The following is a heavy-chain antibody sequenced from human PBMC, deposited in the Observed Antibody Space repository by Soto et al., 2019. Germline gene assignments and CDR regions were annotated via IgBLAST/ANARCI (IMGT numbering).Heavy chain of an antibody. D-gene: IGHD6-13*01. J-gene: IGHJ4*02. CDR1: GFIFSGHG. CDR3: AKDRPNSSSRPDY. CDR2: VSYDGRYT. V-gene: IGHV3-30*18. Sequence: QVQLVESGGGVVQPGRSLRLACVASGFIFSGHGMHWVRQVPGKGLEWVAVVSYDGRYTHYADSVKGRFTISRDNSKKKVYLQKNSLRAEDAARYYLAKDRPNSSSRPDYWGQGTLVTVPP.